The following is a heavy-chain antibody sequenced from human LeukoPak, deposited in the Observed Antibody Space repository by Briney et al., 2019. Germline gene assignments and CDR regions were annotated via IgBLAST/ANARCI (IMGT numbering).Heavy chain of an antibody. D-gene: IGHD6-19*01. CDR2: ISSSGSTI. Sequence: PGGSLRLSCAASGFTFSDYYMSWIRQAPGKGLEWVSYISSSGSTIYYADSVKGRFTISRDNAKNSLYLQMNSLRAEDTAVYYCARDGTGQWLARGYYYYYMDVWGKGTTVTVSS. J-gene: IGHJ6*03. V-gene: IGHV3-11*04. CDR1: GFTFSDYY. CDR3: ARDGTGQWLARGYYYYYMDV.